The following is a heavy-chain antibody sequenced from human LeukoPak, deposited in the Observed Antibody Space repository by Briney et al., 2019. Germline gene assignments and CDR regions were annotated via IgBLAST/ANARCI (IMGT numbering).Heavy chain of an antibody. CDR1: GFTFTSSA. J-gene: IGHJ4*02. CDR3: AAXXXXSGXXXXFDY. CDR2: IVVGSGNT. V-gene: IGHV1-58*02. D-gene: IGHD6-19*01. Sequence: SVKVSCKASGFTFTSSAMQWVRQARGQRLEWIGWIVVGSGNTNYAQKFQERVTITRDMSTSTAYMELSSLRSEDTAVYYCAAXXXXSGXXXXFDYWXQGTLVTV.